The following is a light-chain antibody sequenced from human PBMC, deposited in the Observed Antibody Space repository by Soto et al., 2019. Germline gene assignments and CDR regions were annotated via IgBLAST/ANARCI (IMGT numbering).Light chain of an antibody. CDR1: SSDVGGYNY. V-gene: IGLV2-11*01. J-gene: IGLJ3*02. Sequence: QSALTQPRSVSGSPGQSVTISYTGTSSDVGGYNYVSWYQHHPGKAPKLMIYDVSKRPSGVPDRFSGSKSGNTASLSISGLQAEDEADYYCCSYAGSYTWVFGGGTKLTVL. CDR3: CSYAGSYTWV. CDR2: DVS.